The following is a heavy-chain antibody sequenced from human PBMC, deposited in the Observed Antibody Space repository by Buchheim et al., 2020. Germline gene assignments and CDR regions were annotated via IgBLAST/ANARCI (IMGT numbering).Heavy chain of an antibody. Sequence: QVQLQESGPGLVKPSETLSLTCAVYGGSFSGYYWSWIRQPPGKGLEWIGEINHSGSTNYNPSLKSRVTISVDTSKNQFSLKLSSVTAADTAVYYCARGYGSYYTDYWGQGTL. CDR2: INHSGST. D-gene: IGHD1-26*01. J-gene: IGHJ4*02. V-gene: IGHV4-34*01. CDR1: GGSFSGYY. CDR3: ARGYGSYYTDY.